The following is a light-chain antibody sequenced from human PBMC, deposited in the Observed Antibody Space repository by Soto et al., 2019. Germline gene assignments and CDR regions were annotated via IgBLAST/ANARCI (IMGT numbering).Light chain of an antibody. CDR3: HHSGNSHGT. CDR1: QSIGDS. CDR2: DVS. J-gene: IGKJ1*01. V-gene: IGKV1-5*01. Sequence: GDRVTITCRASQSIGDSLAWYQQKPGKAPYLLISDVSSLERGVPSRFSGSGSGTDFTLTISRLEPEDVAVYYCHHSGNSHGTFGQGTKVDI.